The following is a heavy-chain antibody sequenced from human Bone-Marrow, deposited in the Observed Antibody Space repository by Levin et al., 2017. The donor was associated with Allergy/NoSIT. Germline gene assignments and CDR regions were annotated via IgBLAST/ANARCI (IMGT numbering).Heavy chain of an antibody. V-gene: IGHV3-7*01. CDR1: RFTFSTYW. Sequence: PGGSLRLSCAASRFTFSTYWMNWVRQAPGKGLEWVANIMQDGSEKYYVDSVKGRFAISRDNAKNSLYLQMNSLSAEDTAIYYCARGAIAAAGILDYWGQGTLVTVSS. D-gene: IGHD6-13*01. CDR3: ARGAIAAAGILDY. CDR2: IMQDGSEK. J-gene: IGHJ4*02.